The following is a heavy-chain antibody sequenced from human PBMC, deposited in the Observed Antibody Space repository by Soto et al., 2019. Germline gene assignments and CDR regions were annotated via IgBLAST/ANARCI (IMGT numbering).Heavy chain of an antibody. CDR1: GYSFNTYW. V-gene: IGHV5-10-1*01. CDR2: IDPSGSYT. J-gene: IGHJ4*02. CDR3: SRFSRYCTSPNCPLDC. Sequence: PXESLTMSGKASGYSFNTYWINWVRQMPWKGLECMGKIDPSGSYTYYSPSFQGHVTISADKSISTAYLQWSSLKASDTAMSYCSRFSRYCTSPNCPLDCRGQGTLVIVSS. D-gene: IGHD2-2*01.